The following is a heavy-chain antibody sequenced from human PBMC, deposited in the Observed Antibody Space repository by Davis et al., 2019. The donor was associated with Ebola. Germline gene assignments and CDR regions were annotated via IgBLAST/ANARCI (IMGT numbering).Heavy chain of an antibody. J-gene: IGHJ6*04. CDR2: ISPSSIDT. D-gene: IGHD3-3*01. CDR3: AKSGLSFGVVKYHYGMDV. V-gene: IGHV3-11*03. Sequence: PGGSLRLSCAASGFTFSDHYFSWVRQAPGKGLEWVSYISPSSIDTSYVDSVRGRFAVSRDNAKNSLYLQMNSLRAEDTAVYYCAKSGLSFGVVKYHYGMDVWGKGTTVTVSS. CDR1: GFTFSDHY.